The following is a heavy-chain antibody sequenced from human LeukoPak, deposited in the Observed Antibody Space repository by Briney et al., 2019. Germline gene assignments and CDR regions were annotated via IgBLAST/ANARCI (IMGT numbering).Heavy chain of an antibody. D-gene: IGHD4-17*01. Sequence: GGSLRLSCAASGFTFRSHDMSWVRQAPGKGLEWVSGISASGGSTFYADSVKGRFTISRDNSKNTLYLQMNSLRAEDTAVYYCARNFVDYGDYYFDSWGQGTLVTVSS. V-gene: IGHV3-23*01. J-gene: IGHJ4*02. CDR1: GFTFRSHD. CDR2: ISASGGST. CDR3: ARNFVDYGDYYFDS.